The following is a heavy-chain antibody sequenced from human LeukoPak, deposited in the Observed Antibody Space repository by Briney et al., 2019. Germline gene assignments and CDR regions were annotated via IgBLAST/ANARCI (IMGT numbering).Heavy chain of an antibody. J-gene: IGHJ4*02. CDR2: ISYDGTNK. V-gene: IGHV3-30*03. CDR1: GFTFSNYD. D-gene: IGHD1-14*01. CDR3: ASGAVGIGN. Sequence: GGSLRLSCAASGFTFSNYDMHWVRQAPGKGLEWVAFISYDGTNKYYADSVKGRFTFSRDNSKYTLYLQMNSLRAEDTAVYYCASGAVGIGNWGQGTLVTVSS.